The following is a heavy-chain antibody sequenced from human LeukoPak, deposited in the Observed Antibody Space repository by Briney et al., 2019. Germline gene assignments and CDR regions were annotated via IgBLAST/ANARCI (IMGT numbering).Heavy chain of an antibody. J-gene: IGHJ3*02. D-gene: IGHD1-26*01. CDR3: ARLGVGATRDAFDI. V-gene: IGHV3-20*04. CDR2: INWNGGST. Sequence: GGSLRLSCAASGFTFDYYGMSWVRQAPGKGLEWVSGINWNGGSTGYADSVKGRFTISRDNAKNSLYLQMNSLRAEDTALYYCARLGVGATRDAFDIWGQGTMVTVSS. CDR1: GFTFDYYG.